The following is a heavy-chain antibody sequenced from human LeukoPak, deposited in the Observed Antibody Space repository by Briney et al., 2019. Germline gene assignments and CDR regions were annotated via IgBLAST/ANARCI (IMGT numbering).Heavy chain of an antibody. J-gene: IGHJ5*02. Sequence: KTGGSLRLSCAASGFTFGSYSMNWVRQAPGKGLAWVSSISSSSSYIYYADSVKGRFTISRDNAKNSLYLQMNSLRAEDTAVYYCARELDDNWFDPWGQGTLVTVSS. CDR1: GFTFGSYS. CDR3: ARELDDNWFDP. CDR2: ISSSSSYI. V-gene: IGHV3-21*01.